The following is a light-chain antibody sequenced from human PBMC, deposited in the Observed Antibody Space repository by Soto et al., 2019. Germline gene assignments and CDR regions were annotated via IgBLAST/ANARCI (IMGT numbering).Light chain of an antibody. J-gene: IGKJ1*01. Sequence: DIQMTQSPSXLAASXGDRVXITCXASQSISSYLNWYQQKPGKAPKLLIYAASSLQSGVPSRFSGSGSGTDFTLTISSLQPEDFATYYCQQSYSTPWTFGQGTKV. CDR2: AAS. CDR3: QQSYSTPWT. V-gene: IGKV1-39*01. CDR1: QSISSY.